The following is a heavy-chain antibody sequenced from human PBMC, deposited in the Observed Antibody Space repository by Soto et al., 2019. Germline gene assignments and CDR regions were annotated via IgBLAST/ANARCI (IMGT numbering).Heavy chain of an antibody. Sequence: GESLKISCKGSGYIFSNYWIGWVRQMPGKGLEWMGVIYPGDSDTTYSPSFQGQVTISADKSISTVYLQWNSLKASDTAMYYCAKTHCISTSCYAGGDYWGQGTLVTVSS. CDR1: GYIFSNYW. CDR2: IYPGDSDT. J-gene: IGHJ4*02. V-gene: IGHV5-51*01. CDR3: AKTHCISTSCYAGGDY. D-gene: IGHD2-2*01.